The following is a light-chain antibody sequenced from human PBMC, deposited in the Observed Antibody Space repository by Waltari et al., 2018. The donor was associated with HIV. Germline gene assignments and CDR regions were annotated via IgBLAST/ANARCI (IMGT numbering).Light chain of an antibody. J-gene: IGLJ2*01. CDR1: SSHVGIYNY. CDR2: DVS. CDR3: SSYTSSFVV. Sequence: QSALTQPASVPGSLGPPITVHCTGTSSHVGIYNYVSWYQHHPGKAPKLIIYDVSNRPSGVSNRCSGSKSGNTASLTISGLQAEDEADYYCSSYTSSFVVFGGGTKVTVL. V-gene: IGLV2-14*03.